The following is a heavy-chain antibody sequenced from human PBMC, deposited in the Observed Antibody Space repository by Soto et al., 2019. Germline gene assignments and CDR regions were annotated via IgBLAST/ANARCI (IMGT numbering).Heavy chain of an antibody. CDR3: GSSGWRDQNDY. J-gene: IGHJ4*02. CDR2: INQDGSEI. D-gene: IGHD6-19*01. Sequence: EVQLVESGGDLVQPGGSLRLSCASSGFTFSTYWMSWVRQGLGKGLEWVANINQDGSEIYYMDSVKCRFTISRDNAKNSLSLQMDSLRADDTAVYYCGSSGWRDQNDYWGQGTLVTDSS. CDR1: GFTFSTYW. V-gene: IGHV3-7*05.